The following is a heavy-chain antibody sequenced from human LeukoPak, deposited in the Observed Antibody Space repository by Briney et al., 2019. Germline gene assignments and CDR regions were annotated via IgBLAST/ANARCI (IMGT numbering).Heavy chain of an antibody. Sequence: RGESLKISCKGSGYSFTSYWIGWVRQTPGKGLEWMGIIYPGDSDTRYSPSFQGQVTISADKSISTAYLQWSSLKASDTAMYYCARWPLAYCGGDCQTGFDYWGQGTLVTVSS. V-gene: IGHV5-51*01. CDR2: IYPGDSDT. CDR3: ARWPLAYCGGDCQTGFDY. J-gene: IGHJ4*02. CDR1: GYSFTSYW. D-gene: IGHD2-21*02.